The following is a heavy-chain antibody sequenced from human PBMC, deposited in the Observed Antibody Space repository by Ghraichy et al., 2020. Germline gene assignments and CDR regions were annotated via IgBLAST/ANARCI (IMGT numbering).Heavy chain of an antibody. CDR3: ASRYTAAGTYY. CDR1: GFTFTSYW. CDR2: INSDGSTT. Sequence: GGSLRLSCAASGFTFTSYWMHWVRQAPGKGLVWVSRINSDGSTTNYADSVKGRFTISRDNAKNTLYLQMNSLRAEDTAVYYCASRYTAAGTYYWGQGTLVTVSS. J-gene: IGHJ4*02. D-gene: IGHD6-13*01. V-gene: IGHV3-74*01.